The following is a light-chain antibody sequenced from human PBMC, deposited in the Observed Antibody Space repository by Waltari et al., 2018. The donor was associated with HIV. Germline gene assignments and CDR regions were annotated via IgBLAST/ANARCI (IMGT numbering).Light chain of an antibody. CDR1: TSNIGNHY. V-gene: IGLV1-51*01. CDR3: GTWDTSLDAGV. Sequence: SVLTQPPSVSAAPGQKVTISCPGSTSNIGNHYVSWFQQLPGPAPRFPIYANNQRPSGVPDRFSGSRSGTSATLGVSGLQPGDEADYYCGTWDTSLDAGVFGGGTKLTVL. CDR2: ANN. J-gene: IGLJ3*02.